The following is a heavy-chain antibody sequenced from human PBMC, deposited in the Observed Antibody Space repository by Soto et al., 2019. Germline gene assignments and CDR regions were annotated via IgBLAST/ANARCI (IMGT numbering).Heavy chain of an antibody. CDR2: IIPIFGTA. CDR3: AAYYDSSGYYFPDRY. CDR1: GGTFSSYA. Sequence: GPSVKVSCTSSGGTFSSYAISWVRQAPGQGLEWMGGIIPIFGTANYAQKFQGRVTITADESTSTAYMELSSLRSEDTAVYYCAAYYDSSGYYFPDRYWGKGTLFPVSS. V-gene: IGHV1-69*13. D-gene: IGHD3-22*01. J-gene: IGHJ4*02.